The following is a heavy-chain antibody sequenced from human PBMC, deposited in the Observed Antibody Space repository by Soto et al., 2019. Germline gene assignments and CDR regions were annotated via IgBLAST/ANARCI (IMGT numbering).Heavy chain of an antibody. J-gene: IGHJ6*02. CDR3: ARATYYYYGMDA. V-gene: IGHV4-61*01. CDR2: IYYSGST. CDR1: GGSVSSGSYY. D-gene: IGHD1-26*01. Sequence: SETLSLTCTVSGGSVSSGSYYWSWVRQPPGKGLEWIAYIYYSGSTNYNPSLKSRVTISVDRSKNQFSLKLNSVTAADTAVYYCARATYYYYGMDAWGQGTTVTVSS.